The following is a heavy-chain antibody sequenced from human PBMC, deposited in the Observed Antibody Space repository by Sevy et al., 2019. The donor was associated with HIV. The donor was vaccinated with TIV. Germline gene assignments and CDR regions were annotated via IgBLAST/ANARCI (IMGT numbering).Heavy chain of an antibody. J-gene: IGHJ4*02. Sequence: GSLRLSCAASGFTFSSYSMNWVRQAPGKGLEWVSYISSSSSTIYYADSVKGRFTISRDNAKNSLYLQMNSLRAEDTAVYYCARAIYYYDSSGYYYFDYWGQGTLVTVSS. V-gene: IGHV3-48*01. CDR1: GFTFSSYS. D-gene: IGHD3-22*01. CDR2: ISSSSSTI. CDR3: ARAIYYYDSSGYYYFDY.